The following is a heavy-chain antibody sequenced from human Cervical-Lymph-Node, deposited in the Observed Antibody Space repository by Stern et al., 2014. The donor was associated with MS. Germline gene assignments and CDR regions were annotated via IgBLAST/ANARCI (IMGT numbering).Heavy chain of an antibody. D-gene: IGHD3-10*01. CDR3: ARGSGDNWFDP. V-gene: IGHV1-69*17. Sequence: VQLVQSGAEVKKPGSSVKVSCKSSGGISWVRQAPGQGLERMGGVIPFVGISNYAQKFQGRVTITEDTSTNTTYLHLSRLTSADTAVYYCARGSGDNWFDPWGQGTLVTVSS. CDR2: VIPFVGIS. J-gene: IGHJ5*02. CDR1: GG.